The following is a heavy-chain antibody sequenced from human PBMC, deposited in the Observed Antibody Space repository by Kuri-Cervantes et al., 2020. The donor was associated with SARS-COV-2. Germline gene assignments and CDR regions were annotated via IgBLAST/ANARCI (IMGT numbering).Heavy chain of an antibody. D-gene: IGHD5-12*01. Sequence: ETLSLTCAASGFTFSSYRMQWVRQAPGKGLEWVSLINFRGDKTDYADFVKGRFTNSRDNVKNTLYLQMNSLSADDTGVYYCARAGYAEFDLWGQGTRVTVSS. CDR3: ARAGYAEFDL. V-gene: IGHV3-74*01. CDR1: GFTFSSYR. CDR2: INFRGDKT. J-gene: IGHJ4*02.